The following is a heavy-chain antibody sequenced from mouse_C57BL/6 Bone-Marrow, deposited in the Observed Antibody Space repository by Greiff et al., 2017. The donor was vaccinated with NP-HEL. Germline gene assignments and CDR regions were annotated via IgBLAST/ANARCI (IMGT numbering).Heavy chain of an antibody. CDR2: INPSSGYT. Sequence: QVQLQQSGAELAKPGASVKLSCKASGYTFTSYWMHWVKQRPGQGLEWIGYINPSSGYTKYTQKFKDKATLTADKSSSTAYMQLSSLTYEDSAVYYCASSLCYDYDGVWGTGTTVTVSS. CDR1: GYTFTSYW. V-gene: IGHV1-7*01. J-gene: IGHJ1*03. CDR3: ASSLCYDYDGV. D-gene: IGHD2-4*01.